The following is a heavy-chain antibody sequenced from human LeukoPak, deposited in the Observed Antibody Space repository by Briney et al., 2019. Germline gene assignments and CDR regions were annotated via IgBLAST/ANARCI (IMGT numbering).Heavy chain of an antibody. J-gene: IGHJ4*02. CDR2: ISYDGSNK. V-gene: IGHV3-30*18. CDR1: GFTFSNYG. D-gene: IGHD3-22*01. CDR3: AKVLGYYDSSGYYQEGGFDY. Sequence: GVSLRLSCAASGFTFSNYGMHWVRQAPGKGLEWVAVISYDGSNKYNADSVKGRFTISRDNSKNSLYLQMNSLRTEDTALYYCAKVLGYYDSSGYYQEGGFDYWGQGTLVTVSS.